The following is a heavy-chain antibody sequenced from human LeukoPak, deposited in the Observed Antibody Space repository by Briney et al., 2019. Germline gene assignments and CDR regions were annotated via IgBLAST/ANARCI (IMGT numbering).Heavy chain of an antibody. CDR1: GFTFSSYS. CDR2: ISSSSSTI. CDR3: ARASQGGYSYGLHFDY. J-gene: IGHJ4*02. D-gene: IGHD5-18*01. V-gene: IGHV3-48*04. Sequence: GGSLRLSCAASGFTFSSYSMNWVRQAPGKGLEWVSYISSSSSTIYYADSVKGRFTISRDNAKNSLYLQMNSLRAEDTAVYYCARASQGGYSYGLHFDYWGQGTLVNVSS.